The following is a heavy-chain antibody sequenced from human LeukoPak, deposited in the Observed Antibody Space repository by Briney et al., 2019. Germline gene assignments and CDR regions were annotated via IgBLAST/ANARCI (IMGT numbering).Heavy chain of an antibody. CDR2: ISVSGGHT. V-gene: IGHV1-18*01. CDR3: ARGDGAAGRVFDY. J-gene: IGHJ4*02. CDR1: GYKFNDYA. D-gene: IGHD6-13*01. Sequence: ASVKVSCKASGYKFNDYAITWVRQAPGQGLEWMGWISVSGGHTYYAQNLQGRVTVTTDTSTSTAYMELRSLRSEDTAVYYCARGDGAAGRVFDYWGQGTLVNVPS.